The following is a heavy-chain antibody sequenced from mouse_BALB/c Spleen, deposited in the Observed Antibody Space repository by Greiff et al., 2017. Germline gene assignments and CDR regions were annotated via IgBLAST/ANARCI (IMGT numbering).Heavy chain of an antibody. CDR1: GFTFSSFG. Sequence: DVMLVESGGGLVQPGGSRKLSCAASGFTFSSFGMHWVRQAPEKGLEWVAYISSGSSTIYYADTVKGRFTISRDNPKNTLFLQMTSLRSEDTAMYDCARGGWDGYDDGVAYWGQGTLVTVSA. D-gene: IGHD2-2*01. J-gene: IGHJ3*01. V-gene: IGHV5-17*02. CDR2: ISSGSSTI. CDR3: ARGGWDGYDDGVAY.